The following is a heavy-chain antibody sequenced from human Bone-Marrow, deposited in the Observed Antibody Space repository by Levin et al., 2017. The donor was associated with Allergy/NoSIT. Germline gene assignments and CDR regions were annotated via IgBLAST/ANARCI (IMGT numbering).Heavy chain of an antibody. CDR1: GGTFSSYA. Sequence: KISCKASGGTFSSYAISWVRQAPGQGLEWMGGIIPIFGTANYAQKFQGRVTITADKSTSTAYMELSSLRSEDTAVYYCARGLDYYDSTVLGAFDIWGQGTMVTVSS. J-gene: IGHJ3*02. CDR3: ARGLDYYDSTVLGAFDI. V-gene: IGHV1-69*06. CDR2: IIPIFGTA. D-gene: IGHD3-22*01.